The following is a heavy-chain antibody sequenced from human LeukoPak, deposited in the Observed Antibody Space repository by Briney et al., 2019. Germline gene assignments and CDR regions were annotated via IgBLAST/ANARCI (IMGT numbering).Heavy chain of an antibody. CDR1: GFTFSSYA. Sequence: GGSLRLSWAAAGFTFSSYAMSWVRQAPGKGLEWVSASSGSGGSTYYADSVKGRFTISRDNSKNTLYLQMNSLTAEDTAVYYCAKGVELDYFDYWGQGTLVTVSS. CDR2: SSGSGGST. D-gene: IGHD1-26*01. V-gene: IGHV3-23*01. J-gene: IGHJ4*02. CDR3: AKGVELDYFDY.